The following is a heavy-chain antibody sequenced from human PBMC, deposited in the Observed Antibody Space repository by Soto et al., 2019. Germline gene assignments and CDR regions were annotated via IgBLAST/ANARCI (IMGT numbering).Heavy chain of an antibody. V-gene: IGHV1-69*13. D-gene: IGHD1-26*01. CDR1: GGTFSSYA. CDR3: ARVERDGYYDDAFDI. Sequence: GASVKVSCKASGGTFSSYAISWVRQAPGQGLEWMGGIIPIFGTANYAQKFQGRVTITADESTSTAYMELSSLRSEDTAVYYCARVERDGYYDDAFDIWGQWTMVTVSS. CDR2: IIPIFGTA. J-gene: IGHJ3*02.